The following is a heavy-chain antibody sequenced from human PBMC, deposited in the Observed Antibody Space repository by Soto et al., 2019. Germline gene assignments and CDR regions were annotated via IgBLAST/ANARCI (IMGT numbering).Heavy chain of an antibody. CDR2: IYYSGST. D-gene: IGHD3-10*01. J-gene: IGHJ6*02. CDR3: ARDGITMVRERHYGMDV. CDR1: GGSISSYY. V-gene: IGHV4-59*01. Sequence: QVQLQESGPGLVKPSETLSLTCTVSGGSISSYYWSWIRQPPGKGLEWIGYIYYSGSTNYNPSLKSRVTISVDTSKNQFSLKLSAVTAADTAVYYCARDGITMVRERHYGMDVWGQGTTVTVSS.